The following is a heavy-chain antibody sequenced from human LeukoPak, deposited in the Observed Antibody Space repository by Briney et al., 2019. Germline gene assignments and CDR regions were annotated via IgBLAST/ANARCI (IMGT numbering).Heavy chain of an antibody. CDR2: IIPIFGTA. Sequence: GASAKVSCKASGGTFSSYAISWVRQAPGQGLEWMGGIIPIFGTANYAQKFQGRVTITTDESTSTAYMELSSLRSEDTAVYYCAREYCSSTSCYFVEYYMDVWGKGTTVTVSS. V-gene: IGHV1-69*05. CDR1: GGTFSSYA. J-gene: IGHJ6*03. D-gene: IGHD2-2*01. CDR3: AREYCSSTSCYFVEYYMDV.